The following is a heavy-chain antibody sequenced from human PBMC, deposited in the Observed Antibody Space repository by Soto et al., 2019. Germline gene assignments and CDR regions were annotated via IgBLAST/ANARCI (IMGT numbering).Heavy chain of an antibody. CDR1: GFTFSSYS. D-gene: IGHD5-12*01. J-gene: IGHJ4*02. Sequence: SGGSLRLSCAASGFTFSSYSMNWVRQAPGKGLEWVSSISSSSSYIYYADSVKGRFTISRDNAKNSLYLQMNSLRAEDTAVYYCARDPLGPWLRANDYWGQGTLVTVSS. CDR3: ARDPLGPWLRANDY. CDR2: ISSSSSYI. V-gene: IGHV3-21*01.